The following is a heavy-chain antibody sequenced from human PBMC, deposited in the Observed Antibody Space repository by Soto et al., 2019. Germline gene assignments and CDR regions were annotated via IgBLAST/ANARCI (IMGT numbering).Heavy chain of an antibody. V-gene: IGHV3-23*01. J-gene: IGHJ4*02. CDR2: ISGSGGST. CDR1: GFTFSSYA. Sequence: EVQLLESGGGLVQPGGSLRLSCAASGFTFSSYAMSWVRQAPGKGLEWVSAISGSGGSTYYADSVKGRFTISRDNSKNTLYLQMNSLRAEDSAVYYCAKGTVVVITLLDYWGQGTLVTVSS. CDR3: AKGTVVVITLLDY. D-gene: IGHD3-22*01.